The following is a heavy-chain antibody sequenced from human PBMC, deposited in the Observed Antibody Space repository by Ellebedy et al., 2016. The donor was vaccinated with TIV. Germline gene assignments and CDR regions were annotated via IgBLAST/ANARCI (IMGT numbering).Heavy chain of an antibody. J-gene: IGHJ6*02. D-gene: IGHD3-3*01. CDR3: ARHVQMEWLLSPVYGMDV. CDR2: IYYSGST. V-gene: IGHV4-59*08. Sequence: MPSETLSLTCTVSGGTISSYYRSWIRQPPGKGLEWLGLIYYSGSTNYNPSLKSRVTIAVDTSKNQFSLKLSAVTAADTAVYYCARHVQMEWLLSPVYGMDVWGQGTTVTVSS. CDR1: GGTISSYY.